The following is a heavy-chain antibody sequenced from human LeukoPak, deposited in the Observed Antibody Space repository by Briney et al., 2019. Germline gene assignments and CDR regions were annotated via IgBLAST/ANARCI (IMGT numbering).Heavy chain of an antibody. V-gene: IGHV4-4*07. CDR1: GGSISSYY. Sequence: SETLSLTCTVSGGSISSYYWSWIRQPAGKGLEWIGRIYTSGSTNYNPSLKSRVTISVDTSKNQFSLKLSSVTAADTAVYYCAGTYYYDSSGYNPVGVAFDIWGQGTMVTVSS. D-gene: IGHD3-22*01. CDR3: AGTYYYDSSGYNPVGVAFDI. CDR2: IYTSGST. J-gene: IGHJ3*02.